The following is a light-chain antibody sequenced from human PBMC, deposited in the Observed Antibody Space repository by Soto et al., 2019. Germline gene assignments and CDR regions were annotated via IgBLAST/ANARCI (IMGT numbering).Light chain of an antibody. J-gene: IGLJ2*01. CDR1: NRDVGAYNY. CDR2: DVN. CDR3: FSFSGG. Sequence: QSALTQPRSVSGSPGQSVTISCTGTNRDVGAYNYVSWYQQHPGKAPKLIIYDVNKRPSGVPDRFSGSKSGITASLTISGLQAEDEADYLCFSFSGGIGGGTKVTVL. V-gene: IGLV2-11*01.